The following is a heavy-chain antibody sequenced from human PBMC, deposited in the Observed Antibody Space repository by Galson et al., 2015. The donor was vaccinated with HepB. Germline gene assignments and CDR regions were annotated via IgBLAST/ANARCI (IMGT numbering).Heavy chain of an antibody. CDR2: IIPIFRTA. D-gene: IGHD6-19*01. J-gene: IGHJ6*02. Sequence: SVKVSCKVSGGTFRTNVISWVRQAPGQGLEWMGGIIPIFRTANYAQKFQGRVTITADESTSTAYMELSSLRSEDTAVYYCARGSITVAAYYYYYGMDVWGQGTTVTVSS. CDR1: GGTFRTNV. V-gene: IGHV1-69*13. CDR3: ARGSITVAAYYYYYGMDV.